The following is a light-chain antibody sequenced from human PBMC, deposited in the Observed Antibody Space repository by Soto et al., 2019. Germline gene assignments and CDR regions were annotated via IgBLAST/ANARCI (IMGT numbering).Light chain of an antibody. V-gene: IGLV2-14*01. Sequence: QSALTQPASVSGSPGQWITISCTGTSSDVGDFDCVSWYKQHPGKAPKLMIYEVSDRPSGVSNRFSGSKSGGTASLTISGLQAEDEADYYCRSYTSRSTLVFGGGTKLTVL. J-gene: IGLJ2*01. CDR2: EVS. CDR3: RSYTSRSTLV. CDR1: SSDVGDFDC.